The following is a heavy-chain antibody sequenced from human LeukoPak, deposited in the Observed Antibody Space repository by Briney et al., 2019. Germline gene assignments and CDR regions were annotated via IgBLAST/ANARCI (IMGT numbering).Heavy chain of an antibody. CDR3: AKVISGWYGYDF. J-gene: IGHJ4*02. D-gene: IGHD6-19*01. CDR2: ISAFDDIT. CDR1: GFTFDDFA. Sequence: GGSLRLSCAASGFTFDDFAMHWVRQAPGKGLEWVSLISAFDDITYYADSVRGRFTISRDNSKNSLYLQMNNLKIEDAAFYYCAKVISGWYGYDFWGQGALVTVSS. V-gene: IGHV3-43*02.